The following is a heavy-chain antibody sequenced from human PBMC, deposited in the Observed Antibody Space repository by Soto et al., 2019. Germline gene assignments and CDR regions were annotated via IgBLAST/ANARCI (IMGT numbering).Heavy chain of an antibody. CDR2: IKQDGTEK. CDR1: GFTFSNYW. D-gene: IGHD3-3*01. V-gene: IGHV3-7*01. CDR3: ATDVAYDDFEGRLEN. Sequence: EVQLVESGGGLVQPGGSLRLSCAVSGFTFSNYWMTWVRQAPGKGLEWVANIKQDGTEKYYVDSVRGRFTISRDNAKNSLYPHMNSLRVEDSSVYYCATDVAYDDFEGRLENWGQGTLVTVSS. J-gene: IGHJ4*02.